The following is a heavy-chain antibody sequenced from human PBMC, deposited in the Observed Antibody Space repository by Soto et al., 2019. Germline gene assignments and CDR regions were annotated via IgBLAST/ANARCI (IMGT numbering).Heavy chain of an antibody. V-gene: IGHV3-53*01. J-gene: IGHJ6*02. CDR3: ARWVDFWSGYDYYYYGMDV. CDR1: GFTVSSNY. D-gene: IGHD3-3*01. CDR2: IYSGGST. Sequence: GESLKISCAASGFTVSSNYMSWVRQAPGKGLEWVSVIYSGGSTYYADSVKGRFTISRDNSKNTLYLQMNSLRAEDTAVYYCARWVDFWSGYDYYYYGMDVWGQGTTVTVSS.